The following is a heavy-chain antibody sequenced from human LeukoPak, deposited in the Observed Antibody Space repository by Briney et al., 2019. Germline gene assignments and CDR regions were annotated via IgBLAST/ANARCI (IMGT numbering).Heavy chain of an antibody. CDR2: IGGSGGRT. J-gene: IGHJ4*02. V-gene: IGHV3-23*01. CDR1: GFTFSTSA. CDR3: AKASGYTYAYPFDC. Sequence: GGSLRLSCAASGFTFSTSAMSWIRQAPGKGLEWVSTIGGSGGRTHYADSVKGRFTISRDNSKNTLYLQMNSLRADDTAVYYCAKASGYTYAYPFDCWGQGTLVTVSS. D-gene: IGHD5-18*01.